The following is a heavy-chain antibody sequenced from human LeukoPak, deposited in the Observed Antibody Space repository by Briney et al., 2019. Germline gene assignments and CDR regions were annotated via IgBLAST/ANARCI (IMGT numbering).Heavy chain of an antibody. V-gene: IGHV4-34*01. CDR1: GGSFSVYY. Sequence: PSETLSLTCAVYGGSFSVYYWSWIRQPPGKGLEWIGEINHSGSTNYNPSLKSQVTISVDTSKNQFSLKLSSVTAADTAVYYCARGRPFIVGATYYFDYWGQGTLVTVSS. J-gene: IGHJ4*02. D-gene: IGHD1-26*01. CDR3: ARGRPFIVGATYYFDY. CDR2: INHSGST.